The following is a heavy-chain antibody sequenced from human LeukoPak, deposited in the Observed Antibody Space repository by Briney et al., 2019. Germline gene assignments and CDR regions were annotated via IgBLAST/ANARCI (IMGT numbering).Heavy chain of an antibody. CDR3: ARETMVRGVDY. Sequence: SETLSLTCAVYGGSFSGYYWSWIRQPPGKGLEWIGEINHSGSTNYDPSLKSRVTISVDTSKKQFSLKLSSVTAADTAEYYCARETMVRGVDYWGQGTLVTVSS. J-gene: IGHJ4*02. D-gene: IGHD3-10*01. CDR1: GGSFSGYY. V-gene: IGHV4-34*01. CDR2: INHSGST.